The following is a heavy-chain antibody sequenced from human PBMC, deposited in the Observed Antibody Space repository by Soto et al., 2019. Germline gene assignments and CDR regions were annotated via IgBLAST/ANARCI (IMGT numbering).Heavy chain of an antibody. CDR3: ARDGSYCGGDCYSSY. Sequence: ASVKVSCKVSGYTLTELSMHWVRQAPGKGLEWMGGFDPEDGETIYAQKLQGRVTMTTDTSTSTAYMELRSLRSDDTAVYYCARDGSYCGGDCYSSYWGQGTLVTVSS. CDR2: FDPEDGET. CDR1: GYTLTELS. V-gene: IGHV1-24*01. D-gene: IGHD2-21*02. J-gene: IGHJ4*02.